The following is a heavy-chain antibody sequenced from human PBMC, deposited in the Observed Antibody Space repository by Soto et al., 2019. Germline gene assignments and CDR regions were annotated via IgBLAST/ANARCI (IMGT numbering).Heavy chain of an antibody. J-gene: IGHJ4*02. D-gene: IGHD4-17*01. V-gene: IGHV1-18*01. CDR2: ISAYNGNT. Sequence: WRSQAPGQGLEWMGWISAYNGNTNYAQKLQGRVNMTTDTSTSTAYMELRSLRSDDTAVYYCGGDSDYGGNSDYRGQGTLVPVSS. CDR3: GGDSDYGGNSDY.